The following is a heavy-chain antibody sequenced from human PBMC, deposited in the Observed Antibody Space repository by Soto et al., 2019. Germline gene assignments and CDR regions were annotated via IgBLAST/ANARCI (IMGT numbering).Heavy chain of an antibody. CDR2: ISKDGGDK. D-gene: IGHD5-18*01. J-gene: IGHJ4*02. V-gene: IGHV3-30*18. Sequence: GGSLRLSCAASGFSFSRYGIHWVRQAPGKGLEWVAVISKDGGDKEYAESVRGRCTISRENSKSTVYLQMNSLRVEDTAVYYCAKDGYKYKYYSDYWGQGTLVTVSS. CDR3: AKDGYKYKYYSDY. CDR1: GFSFSRYG.